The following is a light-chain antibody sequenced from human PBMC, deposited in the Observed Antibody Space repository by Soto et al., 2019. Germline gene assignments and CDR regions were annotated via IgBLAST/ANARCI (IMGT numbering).Light chain of an antibody. CDR2: DES. J-gene: IGKJ5*01. V-gene: IGKV1-39*01. Sequence: DIQMPQSPSSLSASVGNRVTITCRASQSISTYLNWYKKKXGKAPNXXIYDESRLQSGVHSRFSGSGGGTDVTLSISSVKPEDFETYFCQQSYMDPITVGQGTRLEI. CDR1: QSISTY. CDR3: QQSYMDPIT.